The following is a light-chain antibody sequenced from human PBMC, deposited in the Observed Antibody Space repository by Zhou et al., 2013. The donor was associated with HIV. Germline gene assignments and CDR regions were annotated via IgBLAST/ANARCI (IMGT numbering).Light chain of an antibody. Sequence: DIQVTQSPSSLSASVGDRVNITCRPSQTISKFLNWYQVKPGKAPKLLIYAASRLQSGVPSRFSGSGSGTHFTLTVSSLQPEDFATYYCQQSYGTLPLTFGGGPGWRSN. J-gene: IGKJ4*01. V-gene: IGKV1-39*01. CDR1: QTISKF. CDR2: AAS. CDR3: QQSYGTLPLT.